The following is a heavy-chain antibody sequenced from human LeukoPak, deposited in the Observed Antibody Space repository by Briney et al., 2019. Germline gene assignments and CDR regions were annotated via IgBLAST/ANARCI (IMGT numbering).Heavy chain of an antibody. V-gene: IGHV3-11*01. CDR2: ISSSVSAM. CDR3: ARAGSGSYFDY. D-gene: IGHD1-26*01. Sequence: PGGSLRLSCAASGFTFSDYYMTWIRQAPRKGREWGSYISSSVSAMYYADSVKGRFTISRDNAKNSLYLQMNSLRVEDTAVYYCARAGSGSYFDYWGQGTLVTVSS. CDR1: GFTFSDYY. J-gene: IGHJ4*02.